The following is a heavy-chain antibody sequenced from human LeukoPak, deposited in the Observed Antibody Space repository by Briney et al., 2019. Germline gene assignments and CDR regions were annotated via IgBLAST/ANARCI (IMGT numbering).Heavy chain of an antibody. Sequence: GGSLRLSCAASAFIVRTYGMSWVRQAPGKGLEWDSTIGGSVESTFYADSVKGRFTISRDNSKNTLYLQMNNLRAEDTAVYYCARRAGAYSHPYDYWGQGTLVTVSS. CDR2: IGGSVEST. D-gene: IGHD4/OR15-4a*01. J-gene: IGHJ4*02. CDR1: AFIVRTYG. CDR3: ARRAGAYSHPYDY. V-gene: IGHV3-23*01.